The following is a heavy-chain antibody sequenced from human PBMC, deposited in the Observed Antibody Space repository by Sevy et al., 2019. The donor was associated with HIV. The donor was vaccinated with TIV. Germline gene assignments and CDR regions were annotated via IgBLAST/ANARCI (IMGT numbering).Heavy chain of an antibody. D-gene: IGHD6-6*01. CDR3: GVSSIAARPPQGGDDAFDI. CDR1: GGTFSSYA. CDR2: IIPIFGTA. Sequence: ASVKVSCKASGGTFSSYAISWVRQAPGQGLEWMGGIIPIFGTANYAQKFQGRVTITADESTSTAYMGLSSLRSEETAVYYCGVSSIAARPPQGGDDAFDIWGQGTMVTVSS. J-gene: IGHJ3*02. V-gene: IGHV1-69*13.